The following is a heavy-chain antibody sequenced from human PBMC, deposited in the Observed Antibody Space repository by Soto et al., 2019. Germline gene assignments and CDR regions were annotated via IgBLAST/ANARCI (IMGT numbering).Heavy chain of an antibody. V-gene: IGHV4-4*02. CDR1: GGSISVSSW. J-gene: IGHJ6*02. D-gene: IGHD6-6*01. CDR2: IYHSGYT. Sequence: SETLSLTCAVSGGSISVSSWWTWVRQPPGKGLEWIGEIYHSGYTSYIPSLKSRVIISVDKSKNQFSLKLRSVTAADTAVYYCARRPRPENYGMDVWGQGTTVTVSS. CDR3: ARRPRPENYGMDV.